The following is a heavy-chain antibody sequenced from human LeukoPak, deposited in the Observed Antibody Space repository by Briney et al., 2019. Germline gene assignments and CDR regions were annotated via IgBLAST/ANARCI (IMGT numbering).Heavy chain of an antibody. V-gene: IGHV4-59*01. CDR3: ASGGTMVRGVIWFDP. D-gene: IGHD3-10*01. CDR2: IYYSGST. CDR1: GGSISSYY. Sequence: KPSETLSLTCTVSGGSISSYYWRWIRQPPGKGLEWIGYIYYSGSTNYNPSLKSRVTISVDTSKNQFSLKLSSVTAADTAVYYCASGGTMVRGVIWFDPWGQGTLVTVSS. J-gene: IGHJ5*02.